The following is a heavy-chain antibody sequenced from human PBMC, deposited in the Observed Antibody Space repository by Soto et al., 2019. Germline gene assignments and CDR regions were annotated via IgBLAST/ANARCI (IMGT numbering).Heavy chain of an antibody. CDR3: AKEYSGTYYADN. V-gene: IGHV3-23*01. D-gene: IGHD1-26*01. J-gene: IGHJ4*02. CDR1: GFTFSSYA. Sequence: GGSLRLSCAASGFTFSSYAMSWVRQTPEKGLQWVSTISGNGVSTYYADSVRARFIISSDNSRDTLFLQMNGLRAEDTAVYFCAKEYSGTYYADNWGQGTLVTVSS. CDR2: ISGNGVST.